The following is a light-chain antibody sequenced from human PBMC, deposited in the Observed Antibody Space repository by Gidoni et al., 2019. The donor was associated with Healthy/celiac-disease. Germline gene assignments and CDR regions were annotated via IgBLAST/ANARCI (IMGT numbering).Light chain of an antibody. J-gene: IGKJ3*01. V-gene: IGKV3-11*01. CDR1: QSVSSY. CDR3: QQRSNWPT. Sequence: EIVLTQSPATLSLSPGERATLPCRASQSVSSYLAWYQQKPGQAPRLLIYDASNRATGIPARFSGSGSGTDFTLTISSLEPEDFAVYYCQQRSNWPTFGPGTKVEIK. CDR2: DAS.